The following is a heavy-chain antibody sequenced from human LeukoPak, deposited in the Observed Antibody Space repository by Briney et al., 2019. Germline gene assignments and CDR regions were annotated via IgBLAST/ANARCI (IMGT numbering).Heavy chain of an antibody. V-gene: IGHV3-21*01. Sequence: GGSLRLSCPPSGFTFSSYSMKWVRQAPGKGLEWVSSISGCSRHIYYADSVKERLTISRDNAKNSLYLQMNSLRAEDTAVYYCARRYCTSTSCYAFDYWGQGTLVTVSS. CDR1: GFTFSSYS. D-gene: IGHD2-2*01. CDR2: ISGCSRHI. CDR3: ARRYCTSTSCYAFDY. J-gene: IGHJ4*02.